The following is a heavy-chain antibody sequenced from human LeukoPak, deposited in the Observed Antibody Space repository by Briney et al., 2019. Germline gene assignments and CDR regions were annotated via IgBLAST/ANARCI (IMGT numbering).Heavy chain of an antibody. J-gene: IGHJ4*02. Sequence: GGSLRLSCAASGFTFSSYAMSWVRQAPGKGLEWVSAISGSGGSTYYADSVKGRFTIPRDNSKSTLYLQMNSLRAEDTAVYYCAKAKYYDFWSGYYPDYWGQGTLVTVSS. CDR1: GFTFSSYA. CDR3: AKAKYYDFWSGYYPDY. D-gene: IGHD3-3*01. V-gene: IGHV3-23*01. CDR2: ISGSGGST.